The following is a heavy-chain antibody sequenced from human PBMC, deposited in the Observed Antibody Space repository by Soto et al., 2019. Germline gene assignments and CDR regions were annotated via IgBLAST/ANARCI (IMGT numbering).Heavy chain of an antibody. CDR3: AKPVSYYYDSSGYYIDY. Sequence: PGGSLRLSCAASGFTFSSYAMSWVRQAPGKGLEWVSAISGRGDRTYYADSVKGRFTISRDNSANTVFLQMNSLRAEDTAVYYCAKPVSYYYDSSGYYIDYWGQGTLVTVSS. J-gene: IGHJ4*02. D-gene: IGHD3-22*01. CDR2: ISGRGDRT. CDR1: GFTFSSYA. V-gene: IGHV3-23*01.